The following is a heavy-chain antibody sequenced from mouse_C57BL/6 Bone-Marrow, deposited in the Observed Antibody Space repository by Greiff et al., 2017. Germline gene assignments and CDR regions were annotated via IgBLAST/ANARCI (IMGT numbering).Heavy chain of an antibody. D-gene: IGHD3-3*01. CDR1: GYTFTSYW. CDR2: INPSSGYT. CDR3: ARWVNWLYYFDY. V-gene: IGHV1-7*01. Sequence: QVHVKQSGAELAKPGASVKLSCKASGYTFTSYWMHWVKQRPGQGLEWIGYINPSSGYTKYNQKFKDKATLTADKSSSTAYMQLSSLTYEDSAVYYCARWVNWLYYFDYWGQGTTLTVSS. J-gene: IGHJ2*01.